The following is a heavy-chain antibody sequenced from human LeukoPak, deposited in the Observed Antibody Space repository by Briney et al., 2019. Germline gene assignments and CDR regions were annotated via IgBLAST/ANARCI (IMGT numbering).Heavy chain of an antibody. J-gene: IGHJ6*02. CDR3: ARGYLNVLRFLEWLRMHMDV. D-gene: IGHD3-3*01. Sequence: PGGSLRLSCAASGFTFSSYAMSWVRQAPGKGLEWVSAISGSGGSTCHADSVKGRFTISRDNAKNSLYLQMNSLRAEDTAVYYCARGYLNVLRFLEWLRMHMDVWGQGTTVTVSS. CDR2: ISGSGGST. V-gene: IGHV3-23*01. CDR1: GFTFSSYA.